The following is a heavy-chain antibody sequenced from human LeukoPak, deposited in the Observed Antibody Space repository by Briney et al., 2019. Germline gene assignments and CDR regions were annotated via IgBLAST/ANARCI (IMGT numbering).Heavy chain of an antibody. V-gene: IGHV1-69*13. CDR3: ARGHGDYYFDY. Sequence: SVKVSCKASGGTFSSYAITWVRQAPGQGLEWMGGIIPIFGTANYAQKFQGRVTITADESTSTAYMELSSLRSEDTAVYYCARGHGDYYFDYWGQGTLDTVSS. D-gene: IGHD7-27*01. CDR1: GGTFSSYA. J-gene: IGHJ4*02. CDR2: IIPIFGTA.